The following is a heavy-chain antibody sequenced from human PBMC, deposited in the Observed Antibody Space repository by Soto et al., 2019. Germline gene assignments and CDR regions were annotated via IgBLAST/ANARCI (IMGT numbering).Heavy chain of an antibody. CDR3: AKGGRPWELRCYFDY. J-gene: IGHJ4*02. D-gene: IGHD1-26*01. Sequence: SVKVSCKASGGTFSSYAISWVRQAPGQGLEWMGGIIPIFGTANYAQKFQGRVTITADESTSTAYMELSSLRSEDTAVYYCAKGGRPWELRCYFDYWGQGTLVTVSS. CDR2: IIPIFGTA. CDR1: GGTFSSYA. V-gene: IGHV1-69*13.